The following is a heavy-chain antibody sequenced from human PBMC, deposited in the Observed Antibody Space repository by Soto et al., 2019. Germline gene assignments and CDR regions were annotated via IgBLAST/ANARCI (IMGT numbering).Heavy chain of an antibody. V-gene: IGHV4-59*08. CDR3: ARLIFYYGSDVYAFHY. D-gene: IGHD2-21*01. J-gene: IGHJ4*02. Sequence: SETLSLTCSVSGGSISSDYWSWIRQPPGKGLEWIGYIYYSGSTNYNPSLKSRVTISVDTSKNQFSLVLSSVTAADTALYYCARLIFYYGSDVYAFHYWGQGTLVTVSS. CDR2: IYYSGST. CDR1: GGSISSDY.